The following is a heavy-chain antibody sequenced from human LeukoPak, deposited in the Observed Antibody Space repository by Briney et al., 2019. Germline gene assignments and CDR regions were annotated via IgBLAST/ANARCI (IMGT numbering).Heavy chain of an antibody. J-gene: IGHJ5*02. CDR3: ARRPAYSSSSWFDP. CDR1: GTSFTSYW. V-gene: IGHV5-51*01. CDR2: IYLGDSDT. D-gene: IGHD6-6*01. Sequence: GESLKISCKGSGTSFTSYWIAWVRQMPGKGLEWMGIIYLGDSDTRYSPSFQGQVTISADKSINTAYLQWSSLKASDTAMYYCARRPAYSSSSWFDPWGQGTLVTVSS.